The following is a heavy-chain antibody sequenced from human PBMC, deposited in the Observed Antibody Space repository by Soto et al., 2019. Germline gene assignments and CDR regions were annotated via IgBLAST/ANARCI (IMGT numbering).Heavy chain of an antibody. D-gene: IGHD3-3*01. CDR3: ARARGDFWVGYYDYTYYGLDL. CDR1: GFNFGSHG. Sequence: QVELVESGGGVVQPGRSLRLSCAASGFNFGSHGMHWVRQAPGKGLEWVALISYDGSLQYYSDSVKGRFSISRDNSKSTLLLQMSSLRPEDAAVYYCARARGDFWVGYYDYTYYGLDLWGQGTTVTVSS. CDR2: ISYDGSLQ. V-gene: IGHV3-30*03. J-gene: IGHJ6*02.